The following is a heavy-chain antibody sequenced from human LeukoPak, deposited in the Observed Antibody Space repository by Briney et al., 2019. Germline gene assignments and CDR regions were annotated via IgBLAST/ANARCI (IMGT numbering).Heavy chain of an antibody. CDR1: GFTFSSYA. J-gene: IGHJ3*02. CDR2: ISYDGSNK. Sequence: GRSLRLSCAASGFTFSSYAMHWVRQAPGKGLEWVAVISYDGSNKYYADSVKGRFTISRDNSKNTLYLQMNSLRAEGTAVYYCARGKVIRNAFDIWGQGTMVTVSS. D-gene: IGHD2-21*01. CDR3: ARGKVIRNAFDI. V-gene: IGHV3-30-3*01.